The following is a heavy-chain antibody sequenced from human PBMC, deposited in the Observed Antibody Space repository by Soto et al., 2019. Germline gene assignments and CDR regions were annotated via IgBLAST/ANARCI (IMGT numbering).Heavy chain of an antibody. CDR3: ASHDYGDYHPYYGMDV. Sequence: QVQLVQSGAEVKKPGASVKVSCKASGYTFTSYAMHWVRQAPGQRLEWMGWINAGNGNTKYSQKFQGRVTITRDTSASTAYMELSSLRSEDTAVYYCASHDYGDYHPYYGMDVWGQGTTVTVSS. D-gene: IGHD4-17*01. V-gene: IGHV1-3*01. CDR2: INAGNGNT. CDR1: GYTFTSYA. J-gene: IGHJ6*02.